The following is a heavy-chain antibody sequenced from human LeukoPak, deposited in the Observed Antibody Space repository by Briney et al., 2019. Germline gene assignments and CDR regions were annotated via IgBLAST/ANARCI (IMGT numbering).Heavy chain of an antibody. CDR1: GFTVSSNY. CDR3: ARDGGATQEWFDP. D-gene: IGHD1-26*01. V-gene: IGHV3-66*01. CDR2: IYSGGGT. J-gene: IGHJ5*02. Sequence: GGSLRLSCSASGFTVSSNYMSWVRQAPGKGLEWVSVIYSGGGTYYADSVKGRFTISRDNSKNTLYLQMNSLRAEDTAVYYCARDGGATQEWFDPWGQGTLVTVSS.